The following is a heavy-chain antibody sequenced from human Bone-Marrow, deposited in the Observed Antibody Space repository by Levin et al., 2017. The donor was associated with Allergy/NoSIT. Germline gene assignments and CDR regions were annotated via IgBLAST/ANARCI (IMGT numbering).Heavy chain of an antibody. CDR3: AGDPVITAPFNGTVP. CDR2: ISAYTGNT. V-gene: IGHV1-18*01. J-gene: IGHJ5*02. Sequence: GESLKISCKGSGYSFATYGIYWVRQAPGQGLDWMGWISAYTGNTNYAQKLQGRVTLTTDTSTNTAYMELRSLRSDDTAVYYCAGDPVITAPFNGTVPWGQGTLVTVSS. D-gene: IGHD3-22*01. CDR1: GYSFATYG.